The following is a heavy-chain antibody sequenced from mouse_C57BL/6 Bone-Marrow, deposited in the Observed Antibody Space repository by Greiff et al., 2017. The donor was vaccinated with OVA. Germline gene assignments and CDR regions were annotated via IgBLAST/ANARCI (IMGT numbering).Heavy chain of an antibody. Sequence: VQLQQSGAELARPGASVKLSCKASGYTFTSYGISWVKQRTGQGLEWIGEIYPRSGNTYYNEKFKGKATLTADKSSSTAYMELRSLTSEDSAVYFCARSTYYIAYWGQGTLVTVSA. D-gene: IGHD2-12*01. V-gene: IGHV1-81*01. CDR2: IYPRSGNT. J-gene: IGHJ3*01. CDR1: GYTFTSYG. CDR3: ARSTYYIAY.